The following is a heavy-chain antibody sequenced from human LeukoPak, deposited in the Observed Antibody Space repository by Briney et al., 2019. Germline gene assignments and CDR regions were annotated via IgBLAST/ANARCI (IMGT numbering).Heavy chain of an antibody. CDR1: GGSISSYY. D-gene: IGHD2-8*01. CDR3: ARSEGVSYYYMDV. CDR2: IYYSGST. J-gene: IGHJ6*03. V-gene: IGHV4-59*01. Sequence: PSETLSLTCTVSGGSISSYYWSWIRQPPGKGLEWIEYIYYSGSTNYNPSLKSRVTISVDTSKNQFSLKLSSVTAADTAVYYCARSEGVSYYYMDVWGKGTTVTVSS.